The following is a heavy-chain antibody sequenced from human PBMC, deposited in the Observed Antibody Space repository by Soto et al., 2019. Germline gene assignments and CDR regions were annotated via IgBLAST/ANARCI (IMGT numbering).Heavy chain of an antibody. D-gene: IGHD2-8*02. CDR3: ARGVGAADFPLED. CDR2: IIPVLGVV. Sequence: QVQLVQSGAAVKKAGSSVRVSCKTSGASFSSDTITWVRQAPGQGLEWMGRIIPVLGVVDHAQKFQGRIRITADKSTRTAYMELSSLRSEDTATFYCARGVGAADFPLEDWGQGTLVSVPS. CDR1: GASFSSDT. V-gene: IGHV1-69*02. J-gene: IGHJ4*02.